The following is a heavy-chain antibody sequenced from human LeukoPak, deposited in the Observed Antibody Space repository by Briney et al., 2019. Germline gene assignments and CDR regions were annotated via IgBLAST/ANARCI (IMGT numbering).Heavy chain of an antibody. J-gene: IGHJ4*02. CDR2: IRYDGSNK. CDR3: AKAGDSSSSPLFLD. CDR1: GFTFSSYA. Sequence: GGSLRPSCAASGFTFSSYAMHWVRQAPGKGLEWLAFIRYDGSNKYYADSVKGRFTISRDNSKNTLYLQMNSLRAEDTAVYYCAKAGDSSSSPLFLDWGQGTLVTVSS. V-gene: IGHV3-30*02. D-gene: IGHD6-6*01.